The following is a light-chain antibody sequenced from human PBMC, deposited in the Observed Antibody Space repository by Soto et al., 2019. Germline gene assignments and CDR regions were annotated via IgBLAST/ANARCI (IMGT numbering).Light chain of an antibody. CDR3: HQYNNWPRYT. CDR1: QSVSSN. J-gene: IGKJ2*01. V-gene: IGKV3-15*01. Sequence: EIVMTHSPATLSVSPGERATLSCRASQSVSSNLAWYQQKPCQAPRLLIYGASTRATGIPARFSGSGSGTAFTLTISSLQSEDFAVYYCHQYNNWPRYTFGQGTKLEIK. CDR2: GAS.